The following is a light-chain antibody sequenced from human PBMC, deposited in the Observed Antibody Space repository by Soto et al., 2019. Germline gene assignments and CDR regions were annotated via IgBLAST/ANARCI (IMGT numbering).Light chain of an antibody. CDR3: SSYTSSSTL. J-gene: IGLJ3*02. CDR1: SSDVGHYNF. CDR2: DVR. Sequence: QSALTQPASVSGSPGQSITISCTGTSSDVGHYNFVSWYQQHPGKAPKLMIYDVRNRPSGVSNRFSGSKSGNTASLTISGLQAEDEADYYCSSYTSSSTLFGGGTKLTVL. V-gene: IGLV2-14*01.